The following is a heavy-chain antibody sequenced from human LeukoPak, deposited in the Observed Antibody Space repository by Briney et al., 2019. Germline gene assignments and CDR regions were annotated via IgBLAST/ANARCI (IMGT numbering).Heavy chain of an antibody. CDR1: GFIFSTYG. Sequence: PGGSLRLSCAASGFIFSTYGMHWVRQAPGKGLEWVAFIRSDGSDKSYAGSVKGRFTISRDNSKNTLYLQMNSLRAEDTAVYYCAKGQYYDSSGYYYYWGQGTLVTVSS. D-gene: IGHD3-22*01. J-gene: IGHJ4*02. V-gene: IGHV3-30*02. CDR2: IRSDGSDK. CDR3: AKGQYYDSSGYYYY.